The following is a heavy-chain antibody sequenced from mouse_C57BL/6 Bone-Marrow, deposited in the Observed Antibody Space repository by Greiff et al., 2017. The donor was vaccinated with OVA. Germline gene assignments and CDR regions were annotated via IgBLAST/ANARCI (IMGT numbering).Heavy chain of an antibody. Sequence: QVQLQQPGAELVKPGASVKLSCKASGYTFTSYWMQWVKQRPGQGLEWIGEIDPSDSYTNYTQKFKGKATLTVDTSSSTAYMPLSSLTSEDSAVYCCAGNGMRYAMDYWGQGTSVTVSS. CDR3: AGNGMRYAMDY. J-gene: IGHJ4*01. D-gene: IGHD1-1*01. V-gene: IGHV1-50*01. CDR2: IDPSDSYT. CDR1: GYTFTSYW.